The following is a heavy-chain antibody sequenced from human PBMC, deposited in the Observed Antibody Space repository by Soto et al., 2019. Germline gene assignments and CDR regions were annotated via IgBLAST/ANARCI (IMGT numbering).Heavy chain of an antibody. CDR2: ISYDGSNK. CDR3: AKDDGHDYGDYGDSGLGAFDI. V-gene: IGHV3-30*18. Sequence: QVQLVESGGGVVQPGRSLRLSCAASGFTFSSYGMHWVRQAPGKGLEWVAVISYDGSNKYYADSVKGRFTISRDNSKNTLYLQMNSLRAEDTAVYYCAKDDGHDYGDYGDSGLGAFDIWGQGTMVTVSS. J-gene: IGHJ3*02. D-gene: IGHD4-17*01. CDR1: GFTFSSYG.